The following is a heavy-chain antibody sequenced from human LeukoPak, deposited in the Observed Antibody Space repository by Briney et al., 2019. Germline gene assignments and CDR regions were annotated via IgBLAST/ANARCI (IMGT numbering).Heavy chain of an antibody. J-gene: IGHJ4*02. V-gene: IGHV3-23*01. Sequence: GGSLRLACAASGFTFSSYAMSWVRQAPGKGLEWVSAISGSGGSTYYADSVKGRFTISRDNSKNTLYLQMNSLRAEDTAVYYCAKSLRFLEWLPPGFDYWGQGTLVTVSS. D-gene: IGHD3-3*01. CDR3: AKSLRFLEWLPPGFDY. CDR2: ISGSGGST. CDR1: GFTFSSYA.